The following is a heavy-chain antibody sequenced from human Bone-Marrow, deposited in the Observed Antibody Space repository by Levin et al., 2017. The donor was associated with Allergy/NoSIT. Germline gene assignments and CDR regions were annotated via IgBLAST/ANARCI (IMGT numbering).Heavy chain of an antibody. D-gene: IGHD2-15*01. CDR3: TRGQWSTFNI. V-gene: IGHV6-1*01. CDR1: GDSVSSNGVA. CDR2: TYYRSNWYT. Sequence: SQTLSLTRAISGDSVSSNGVAWNWIRQSPSRGLEFLGRTYYRSNWYTDHAVSVKGRITITMDTSKNQFSLHLNSVTPGDTAVYYCTRGQWSTFNIWGQGTMVTVS. J-gene: IGHJ3*02.